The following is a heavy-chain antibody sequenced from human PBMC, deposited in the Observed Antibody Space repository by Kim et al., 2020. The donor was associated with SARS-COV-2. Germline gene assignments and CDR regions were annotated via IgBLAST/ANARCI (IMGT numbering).Heavy chain of an antibody. D-gene: IGHD3-16*01. CDR3: AKDIPPARGSVWGLGMDV. CDR2: ISWNSGSI. Sequence: GGSLRLSCAASGFTFDDYAMHWVRQAPGKGLEWVSGISWNSGSIGYADSVKGRFTISRDNAKNSLYLQMNSLRAEDTALYYCAKDIPPARGSVWGLGMDVWGQGTTVTVSS. V-gene: IGHV3-9*01. J-gene: IGHJ6*02. CDR1: GFTFDDYA.